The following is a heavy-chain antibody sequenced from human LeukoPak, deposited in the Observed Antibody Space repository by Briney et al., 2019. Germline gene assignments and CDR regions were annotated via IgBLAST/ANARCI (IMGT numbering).Heavy chain of an antibody. D-gene: IGHD3-10*01. CDR1: GFTFSSYS. CDR2: ISSSSSTI. J-gene: IGHJ5*02. CDR3: AGVGTMVRGLHNWFDP. V-gene: IGHV3-48*01. Sequence: GGSLRLSCAASGFTFSSYSMNWVRQAPGKGLEWVSYISSSSSTIYYADSVKGRFTISRDNAKNSLYLQMNSLRAEDTAVYYCAGVGTMVRGLHNWFDPWGQGTLVTVSS.